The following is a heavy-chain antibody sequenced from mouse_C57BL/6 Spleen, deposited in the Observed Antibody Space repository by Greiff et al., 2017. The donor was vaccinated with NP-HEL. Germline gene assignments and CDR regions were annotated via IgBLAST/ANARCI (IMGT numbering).Heavy chain of an antibody. V-gene: IGHV1-81*01. CDR3: ARRANWFYFDY. Sequence: VQLQQSGAELARPGASVKLSCKASGYTFTSYGISWVKQRTGQGLEWIGEIYPRSGNTYYNEKFKGKATLTADKSSSTAYMELRSLTSEDSAVYFCARRANWFYFDYWGQGTTLTVSS. J-gene: IGHJ2*01. CDR1: GYTFTSYG. D-gene: IGHD4-1*01. CDR2: IYPRSGNT.